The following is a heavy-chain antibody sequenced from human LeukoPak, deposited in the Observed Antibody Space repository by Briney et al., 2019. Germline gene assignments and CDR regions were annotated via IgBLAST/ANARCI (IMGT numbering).Heavy chain of an antibody. V-gene: IGHV4-4*02. D-gene: IGHD3-3*01. J-gene: IGHJ4*02. CDR3: AREGCFYPPLDY. Sequence: SETLSLTCPLSGASDTSTHCWTWVRQPPGKGLEWIGEVHLDGRTNYNPSLTGRLTMSVDLYEIHISLKMTSVTAADTAVYYSAREGCFYPPLDYLGQGTLVTVSS. CDR1: GASDTSTHC. CDR2: VHLDGRT.